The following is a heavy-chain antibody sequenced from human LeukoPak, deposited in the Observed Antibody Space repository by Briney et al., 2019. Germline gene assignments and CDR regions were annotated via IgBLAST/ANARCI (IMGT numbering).Heavy chain of an antibody. D-gene: IGHD1-26*01. CDR3: ARDRGNLVGAFDI. V-gene: IGHV6-1*01. Sequence: SQTLSLTCAISGDSVSSNSAGWNWIRQSPSRGLEWLGRTYYRSKWYNDFAPSVRNRITINPDTSKNQFSLQLNSVTPEDTAVYYCARDRGNLVGAFDIWGQGTMVTVSS. CDR2: TYYRSKWYN. J-gene: IGHJ3*02. CDR1: GDSVSSNSAG.